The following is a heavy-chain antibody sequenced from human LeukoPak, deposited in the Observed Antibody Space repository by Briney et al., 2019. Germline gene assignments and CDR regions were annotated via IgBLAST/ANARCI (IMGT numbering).Heavy chain of an antibody. J-gene: IGHJ6*02. D-gene: IGHD4-11*01. V-gene: IGHV4-31*03. CDR3: ARDKRSNYGWALYYGMDV. CDR1: GGSISSGGYY. CDR2: IYYSGST. Sequence: SETLSLTCTVSGGSISSGGYYWSWIRQHPGKGLEWIGYIYYSGSTYYNPSLKSRVTISVDTSKNQFSLKLSSVTAADTAVYYCARDKRSNYGWALYYGMDVWGQGTTVTVSS.